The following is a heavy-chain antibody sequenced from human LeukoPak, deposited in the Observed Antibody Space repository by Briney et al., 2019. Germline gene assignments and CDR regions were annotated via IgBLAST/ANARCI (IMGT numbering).Heavy chain of an antibody. CDR1: GFTFSSYW. J-gene: IGHJ4*02. V-gene: IGHV3-74*01. CDR2: INSDGSST. CDR3: AKDGGYYYDSSGYYYFDY. Sequence: GGSLRLSCAASGFTFSSYWMHWVRHAPGKGLVWVSRINSDGSSTSYADSVKGRFTISRDNSKNTLYLQMNSLRAEDTAVCYCAKDGGYYYDSSGYYYFDYWGQGTLVTVSS. D-gene: IGHD3-22*01.